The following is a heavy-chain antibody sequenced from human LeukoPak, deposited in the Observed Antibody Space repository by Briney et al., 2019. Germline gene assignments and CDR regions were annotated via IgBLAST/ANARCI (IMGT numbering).Heavy chain of an antibody. Sequence: KPSETLSLTCAVYSGSFSGYYWSWIRQPPGKGLEWTGEINHSGSTKYNPSLKSRVTISVDTSKNQFSLKLSSVTAADTAVYYCGRGPVGYTSYYMDVWGKGTTVTVSS. J-gene: IGHJ6*03. CDR2: INHSGST. CDR3: GRGPVGYTSYYMDV. CDR1: SGSFSGYY. V-gene: IGHV4-34*01. D-gene: IGHD3-16*02.